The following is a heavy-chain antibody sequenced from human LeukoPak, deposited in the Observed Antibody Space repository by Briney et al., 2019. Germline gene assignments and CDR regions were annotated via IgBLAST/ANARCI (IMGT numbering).Heavy chain of an antibody. V-gene: IGHV3-48*01. CDR3: ARDATGVEGYSGYVHYYYYMDV. CDR1: GFTFSSYS. Sequence: PGGSLRLSCAASGFTFSSYSMNWVRQAPARGREWVSYISSSSSTIYYADSVKGRFTISRDNAKNSLYLQMNSLRAEDTAVYYCARDATGVEGYSGYVHYYYYMDVWGKGTTVTVPS. J-gene: IGHJ6*03. D-gene: IGHD5-12*01. CDR2: ISSSSSTI.